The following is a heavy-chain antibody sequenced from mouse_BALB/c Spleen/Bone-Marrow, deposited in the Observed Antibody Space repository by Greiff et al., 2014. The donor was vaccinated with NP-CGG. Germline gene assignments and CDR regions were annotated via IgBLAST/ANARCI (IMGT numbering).Heavy chain of an antibody. Sequence: VQLQQSGAELVKPGASVKLSCKASGYTFTSYYLYWVKQRPGQGLEWIGEINPSNGGTNFNERFKSKASLTVDKSSSTAYMQLNSLTSEDSAVYYCTRRSLLSDYCSMDYWGQGTSVTVSS. CDR3: TRRSLLSDYCSMDY. J-gene: IGHJ4*01. V-gene: IGHV1S81*02. D-gene: IGHD2-10*01. CDR1: GYTFTSYY. CDR2: INPSNGGT.